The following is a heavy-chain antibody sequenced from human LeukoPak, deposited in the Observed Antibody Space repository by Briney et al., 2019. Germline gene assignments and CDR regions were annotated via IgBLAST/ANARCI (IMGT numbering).Heavy chain of an antibody. J-gene: IGHJ6*03. D-gene: IGHD3-3*01. Sequence: GASVKVSCKASGYTFTSYYMHWVRQAPGQGLEWMGIINPSGGSTSYAQKFQGRVTITRNTSISTAYMELSSLRSEDTAVYYCARSPIYDFWSGYYFYYYYMDVWGKGTTVTVSS. CDR2: INPSGGST. CDR1: GYTFTSYY. V-gene: IGHV1-46*01. CDR3: ARSPIYDFWSGYYFYYYYMDV.